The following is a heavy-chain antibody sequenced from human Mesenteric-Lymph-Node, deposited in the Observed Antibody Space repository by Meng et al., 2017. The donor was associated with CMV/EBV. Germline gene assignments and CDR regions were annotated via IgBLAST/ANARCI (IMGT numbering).Heavy chain of an antibody. D-gene: IGHD1-26*01. Sequence: SETLSLTCTVSGGSIISSSYYWGWIRQPPGKGLEWIGSIYYSGSTYYNPSLESRVTISVDTSKNQFSLKLSSVTAADTAVYFCAREKEPAAYAFDIWGQGTMVTVSS. J-gene: IGHJ3*02. CDR1: GGSIISSSYY. CDR3: AREKEPAAYAFDI. V-gene: IGHV4-39*07. CDR2: IYYSGST.